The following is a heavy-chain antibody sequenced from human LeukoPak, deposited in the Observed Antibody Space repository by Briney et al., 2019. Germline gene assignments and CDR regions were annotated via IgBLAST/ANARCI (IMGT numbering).Heavy chain of an antibody. CDR3: ARAPQDY. J-gene: IGHJ4*02. V-gene: IGHV1-46*01. CDR1: GGTFSSYA. CDR2: INPSGGST. Sequence: ASVKVSCKASGGTFSSYAISWVRQAPGQGLEWMGIINPSGGSTSYAQKFQGRVTMTRDTSTSTVYMELSSLRSEDPAVYYCARAPQDYWGQGTLVTVSS.